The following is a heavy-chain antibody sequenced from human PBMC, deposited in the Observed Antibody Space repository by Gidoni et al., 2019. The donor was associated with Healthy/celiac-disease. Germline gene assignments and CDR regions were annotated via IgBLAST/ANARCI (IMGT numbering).Heavy chain of an antibody. Sequence: QVQLVESGGGVVQPGWSLSLSCAASGCTFSSYAMHWVRQAPGKGLEWVAVISYDGSNKYYADSVKGRFTISRDNSKNTLYLQMNSLRAEDTAVYYCARDNTAMVTGYFDLWGRGTLVTVSS. V-gene: IGHV3-30-3*01. D-gene: IGHD5-18*01. CDR2: ISYDGSNK. J-gene: IGHJ2*01. CDR3: ARDNTAMVTGYFDL. CDR1: GCTFSSYA.